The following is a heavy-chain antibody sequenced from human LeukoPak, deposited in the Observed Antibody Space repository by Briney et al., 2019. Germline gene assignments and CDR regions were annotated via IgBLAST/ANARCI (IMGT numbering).Heavy chain of an antibody. CDR2: IYHSGST. CDR3: ARNYYDSSGYYYDYYYYMDV. V-gene: IGHV4-38-2*02. J-gene: IGHJ6*03. Sequence: SETLSLTCTVSGYSISSGYYWGWIRQPPGKGLEWIGSIYHSGSTYYNPSLKSRVTMSVDTSKNQFSLKLSSVTAADTAVYYCARNYYDSSGYYYDYYYYMDVWGKGTTVTVSS. CDR1: GYSISSGYY. D-gene: IGHD3-22*01.